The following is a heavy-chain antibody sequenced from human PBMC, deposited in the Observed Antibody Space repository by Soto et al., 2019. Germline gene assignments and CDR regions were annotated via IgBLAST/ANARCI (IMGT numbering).Heavy chain of an antibody. V-gene: IGHV3-9*01. J-gene: IGHJ4*02. Sequence: GGSLRLSCAASGFTFDDYAMHWVRQAPGKGLEWVSGISWNSGSIGNADSVKGRFTISRDNAKNSLYLQMNSLRAEDTALYYCAKDITGEFDYWGQGTLVTVSS. CDR1: GFTFDDYA. D-gene: IGHD1-20*01. CDR3: AKDITGEFDY. CDR2: ISWNSGSI.